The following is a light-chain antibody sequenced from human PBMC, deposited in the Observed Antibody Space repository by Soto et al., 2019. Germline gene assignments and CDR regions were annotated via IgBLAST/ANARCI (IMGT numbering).Light chain of an antibody. CDR1: SSDVGGSMY. V-gene: IGLV2-14*01. CDR3: SSYTSSSTLV. J-gene: IGLJ3*02. Sequence: SALTQPASVSGSPGQSITISCTGTSSDVGGSMYVSWYQQHPGKAPKLMIYDVSYRPSGVSNRLSGSKSGNTASLTISGLQAEDEAEYYCSSYTSSSTLVFGGGTQLTV. CDR2: DVS.